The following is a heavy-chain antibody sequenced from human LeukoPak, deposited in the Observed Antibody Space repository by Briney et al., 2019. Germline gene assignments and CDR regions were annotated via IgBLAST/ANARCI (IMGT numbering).Heavy chain of an antibody. Sequence: SETLSLTCTVSGGSISSYYWSWIRQPPGKGLEWIGYIYYSGSTNYNPSLKGRVTISVDTSKNQFSLKLSSVTAADTAVYYCARRTNYGSGSYYKYNWFDPWGQGTLVTVSS. V-gene: IGHV4-59*01. CDR3: ARRTNYGSGSYYKYNWFDP. CDR1: GGSISSYY. D-gene: IGHD3-10*01. CDR2: IYYSGST. J-gene: IGHJ5*02.